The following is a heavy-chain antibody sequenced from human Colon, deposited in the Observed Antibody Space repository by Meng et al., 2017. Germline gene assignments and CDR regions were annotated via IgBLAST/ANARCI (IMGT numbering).Heavy chain of an antibody. CDR3: AKNGAYCLEY. Sequence: QGQLPESGPALVNPSGNLSLTFAVSGGSITNSNWWSWVRQPPGKGLEWIGQTYGSVNTAYNPSLKSRVTISVDKSKNQLSLTLSSVTAADTAVYYCAKNGAYCLEYWGQGILVTVSS. V-gene: IGHV4-4*02. CDR1: GGSITNSNW. J-gene: IGHJ4*02. CDR2: TYGSVNT. D-gene: IGHD2-8*02.